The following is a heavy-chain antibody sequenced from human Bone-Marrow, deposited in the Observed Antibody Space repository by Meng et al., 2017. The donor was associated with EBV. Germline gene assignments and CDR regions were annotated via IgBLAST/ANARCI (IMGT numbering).Heavy chain of an antibody. V-gene: IGHV1-69*01. D-gene: IGHD5-12*01. Sequence: VHLASSGAEVKQPGPSVKVSCKASGDTCSSYAVSWVRQAPGQGLEWMGGIIPIFGTANYAQKFQGRVTITADESTSTAYMELSSLRSEDTAVYYCARDPGYAGYFDYWGQGTLVTVSS. CDR3: ARDPGYAGYFDY. J-gene: IGHJ4*02. CDR2: IIPIFGTA. CDR1: GDTCSSYA.